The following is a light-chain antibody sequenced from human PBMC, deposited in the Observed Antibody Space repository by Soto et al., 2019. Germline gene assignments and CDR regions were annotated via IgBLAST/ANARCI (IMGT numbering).Light chain of an antibody. J-gene: IGLJ1*01. CDR3: VLYMGSGTLYV. V-gene: IGLV8-61*01. CDR1: SGSVSTSYY. CDR2: STN. Sequence: QTVVTQEPSFSVSPGGTVTLTCGLSSGSVSTSYYPSWYQQTPGQAPRTLIYSTNTRSSGVPDRFSGSILGNKAALTITGAQAYDESDYYCVLYMGSGTLYVFGTGTKLTVL.